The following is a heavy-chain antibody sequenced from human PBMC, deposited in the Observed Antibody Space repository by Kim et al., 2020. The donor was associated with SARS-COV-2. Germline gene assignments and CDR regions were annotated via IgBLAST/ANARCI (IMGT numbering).Heavy chain of an antibody. CDR2: IYYSGST. D-gene: IGHD5-12*01. CDR3: ARVATYGGNSVWYFDL. V-gene: IGHV4-39*01. Sequence: SETLSLTCTVSGGSISSSSYYWGWIRQPPGKGLEWIGSIYYSGSTYYNPSLKSRVTISVDTSKNQFSLKLSSVTAADTAVYYCARVATYGGNSVWYFDLWGRGTLVTVSS. CDR1: GGSISSSSYY. J-gene: IGHJ2*01.